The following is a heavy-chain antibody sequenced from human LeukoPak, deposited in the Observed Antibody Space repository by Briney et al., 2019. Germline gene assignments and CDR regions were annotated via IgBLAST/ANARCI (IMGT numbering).Heavy chain of an antibody. CDR3: ARVATNSGAYFGY. CDR1: GLTFSSCW. CDR2: INSDGSST. Sequence: GGSLRLSCAASGLTFSSCWMHWVRQAPGKGLVWVSRINSDGSSTNYADSVKGRFTISRDNAKNTLYLQMNSLRAEDTAVYYCARVATNSGAYFGYWGQGTLVTVSS. J-gene: IGHJ4*02. D-gene: IGHD3-10*01. V-gene: IGHV3-74*01.